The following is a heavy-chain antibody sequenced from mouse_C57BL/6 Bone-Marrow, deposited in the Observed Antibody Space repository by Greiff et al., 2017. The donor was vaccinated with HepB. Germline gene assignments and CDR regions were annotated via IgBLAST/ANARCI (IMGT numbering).Heavy chain of an antibody. CDR2: IYPGDGDT. J-gene: IGHJ3*01. CDR1: GYAFSSSW. D-gene: IGHD1-1*01. CDR3: ARRDYYYGFAY. V-gene: IGHV1-82*01. Sequence: QVQLKESGPELVKPGASVKISCKASGYAFSSSWMNWVKQRPGKGLEWIGRIYPGDGDTNYNGKFKGKATLTADKSSSTAYMQLSSLTSEDSAVYFCARRDYYYGFAYWGQGTLVTVSA.